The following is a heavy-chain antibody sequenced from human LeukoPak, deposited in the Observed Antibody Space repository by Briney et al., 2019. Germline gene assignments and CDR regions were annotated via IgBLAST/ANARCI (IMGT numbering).Heavy chain of an antibody. D-gene: IGHD1-7*01. Sequence: SGPTLVNPTQTLTLTCTFSGFSLSTGGVGVGWIRQPPGKALEWLALIYWNGDKRYSPSLKSRLTITKDTSKNQVVLTMTNMDPVDTATYYCAHIDPDVVSELYYFDYWGQGTLVTVSS. CDR2: IYWNGDK. V-gene: IGHV2-5*01. CDR3: AHIDPDVVSELYYFDY. J-gene: IGHJ4*02. CDR1: GFSLSTGGVG.